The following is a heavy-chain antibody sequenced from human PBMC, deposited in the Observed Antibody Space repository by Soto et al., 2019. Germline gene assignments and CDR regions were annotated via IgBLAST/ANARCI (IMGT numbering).Heavy chain of an antibody. J-gene: IGHJ6*02. D-gene: IGHD1-7*01. V-gene: IGHV1-46*01. CDR1: GGTFSSYA. Sequence: ASVKVSCKASGGTFSSYAISWVRQAPGQGLEWMGIINPSGGSTSYAQKFQGRVTMTRDTSTSTVYMELSSLRSEDTAVYYCAREGHWNYGDYYYGMDVWGQGTTVTVS. CDR3: AREGHWNYGDYYYGMDV. CDR2: INPSGGST.